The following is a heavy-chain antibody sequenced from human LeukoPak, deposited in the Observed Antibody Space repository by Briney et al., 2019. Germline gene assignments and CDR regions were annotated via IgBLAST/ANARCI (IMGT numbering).Heavy chain of an antibody. CDR2: VYYSGST. J-gene: IGHJ1*01. V-gene: IGHV4-59*01. CDR1: DDSISDYY. D-gene: IGHD3-9*01. CDR3: ASVYYDILTGYYSYFQH. Sequence: SETLSLTCTVSDDSISDYYRGWIRQPPGKGLEWIGYVYYSGSTNYNPSLKSRVTIPVDTSKNQFSLKLSSVTAADTAVYYCASVYYDILTGYYSYFQHWGQGTLVSVSS.